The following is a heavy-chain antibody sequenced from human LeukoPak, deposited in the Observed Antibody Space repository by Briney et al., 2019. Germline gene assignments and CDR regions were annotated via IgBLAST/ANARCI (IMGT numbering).Heavy chain of an antibody. D-gene: IGHD2-2*01. Sequence: PSETLSLTCAVYGGSFSGYYWSWIRQPPGKGLEWIGEINHSGSTNYNPSLKSRVTISVDTSKNQFSLKLSSVTAADTAVYYCARKDIVVVPAAPRGAHSWFDPWGQGTLVTVSS. J-gene: IGHJ5*02. CDR1: GGSFSGYY. CDR3: ARKDIVVVPAAPRGAHSWFDP. V-gene: IGHV4-34*01. CDR2: INHSGST.